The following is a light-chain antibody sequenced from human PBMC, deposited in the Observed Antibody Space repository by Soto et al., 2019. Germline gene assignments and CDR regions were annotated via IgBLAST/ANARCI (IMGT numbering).Light chain of an antibody. CDR3: HQYNHWYT. CDR2: GAS. J-gene: IGKJ2*01. Sequence: EIVMTQSPATLSVSPGERATLSCRASQSVSSNLASYQQKPGQAPRLLIYGASTRATGIPARFSGSGSGTEFTLTISSLQSEDFAVYYCHQYNHWYTFGQGTKLEIK. V-gene: IGKV3-15*01. CDR1: QSVSSN.